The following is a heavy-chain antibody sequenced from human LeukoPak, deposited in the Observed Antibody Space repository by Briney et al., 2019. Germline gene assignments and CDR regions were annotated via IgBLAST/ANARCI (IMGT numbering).Heavy chain of an antibody. CDR2: IKQDGSEK. D-gene: IGHD4-17*01. V-gene: IGHV3-7*03. Sequence: GGSLRLSCAASGFTFSSYWMSWVRQAPGKGLEWVANIKQDGSEKYYVDSVKGRFTISRDNAKNSLYLQMNSLRAEGTAVYYCARPMTTVKLYYYYGMDVWGQGTTVTVSS. J-gene: IGHJ6*02. CDR1: GFTFSSYW. CDR3: ARPMTTVKLYYYYGMDV.